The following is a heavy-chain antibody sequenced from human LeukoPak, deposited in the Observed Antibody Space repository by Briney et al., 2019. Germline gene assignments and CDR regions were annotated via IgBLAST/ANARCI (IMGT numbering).Heavy chain of an antibody. D-gene: IGHD6-13*01. J-gene: IGHJ4*02. CDR2: IKQDGSEK. CDR3: AREKGYSSSWYDDY. CDR1: GFTFSSYW. Sequence: GGSLRLSCAASGFTFSSYWMSWVRQAPGKGLEWLANIKQDGSEKYYVDSVKGRFTISRDNAKNSLYLQMNSLRAEDTAVYYCAREKGYSSSWYDDYWGQGTLVTVSS. V-gene: IGHV3-7*03.